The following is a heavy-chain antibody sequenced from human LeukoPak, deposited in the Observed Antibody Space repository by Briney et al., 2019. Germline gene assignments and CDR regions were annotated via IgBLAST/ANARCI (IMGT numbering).Heavy chain of an antibody. J-gene: IGHJ4*02. V-gene: IGHV3-23*01. CDR1: GFTFSTYA. CDR3: ARDRGRYYDSRGFYWGYYFDS. CDR2: ISGSGDST. Sequence: GGSLRPSCAASGFTFSTYAVNWVRQAPGKGLEWVSTISGSGDSTYYADSVKGRFTISRDNSKDTLYLQMSSVRVDDMAVYYCARDRGRYYDSRGFYWGYYFDSWGQGILVTVST. D-gene: IGHD3-22*01.